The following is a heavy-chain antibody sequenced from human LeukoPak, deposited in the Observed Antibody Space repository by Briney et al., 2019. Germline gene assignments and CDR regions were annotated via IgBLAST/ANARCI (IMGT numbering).Heavy chain of an antibody. CDR1: GSTFSSYA. CDR3: AKVVGRESWQRDYYYGMDV. V-gene: IGHV3-23*01. Sequence: GGSLRFSGAASGSTFSSYAMGWGRRAPGKGLKWVSSISGGGGSTYYADSARGRSTFYTDNPKSTLYLQMNSLRAEDTAGYYCAKVVGRESWQRDYYYGMDVWGKGATVTHSS. D-gene: IGHD2-15*01. J-gene: IGHJ6*04. CDR2: ISGGGGST.